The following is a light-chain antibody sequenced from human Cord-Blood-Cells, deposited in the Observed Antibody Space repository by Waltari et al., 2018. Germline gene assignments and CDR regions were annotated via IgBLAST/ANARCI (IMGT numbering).Light chain of an antibody. Sequence: QSALTQPDSVSGSPGQSIPISCTGTSSDVGGYNYVSWYQQHPGKAPKLRIYEVSNRPSGVSNRVAGSKSGHTAYLTISGLQAEDEADYYCSSYTSSSTLVVFGGGTKLTVL. V-gene: IGLV2-14*01. CDR2: EVS. CDR3: SSYTSSSTLVV. CDR1: SSDVGGYNY. J-gene: IGLJ2*01.